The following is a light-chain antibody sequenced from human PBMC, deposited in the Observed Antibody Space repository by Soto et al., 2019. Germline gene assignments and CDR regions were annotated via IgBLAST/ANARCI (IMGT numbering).Light chain of an antibody. CDR2: GAS. J-gene: IGKJ4*01. V-gene: IGKV3D-15*01. Sequence: EILMTQSPDTLSVSPGERGTLSCRASQTVSTSLAWYQQKPGQPPRLLIQGASTRATGVPARFSGSGSGTESTLTISSLRSEDFAVYFCQQYHNWPLTFGGGTKVDIK. CDR1: QTVSTS. CDR3: QQYHNWPLT.